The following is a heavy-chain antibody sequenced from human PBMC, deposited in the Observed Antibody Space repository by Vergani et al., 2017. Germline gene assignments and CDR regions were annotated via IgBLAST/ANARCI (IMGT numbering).Heavy chain of an antibody. CDR3: ARDSVDGSGSYYPQGFDY. J-gene: IGHJ4*02. CDR2: IIPIFGTA. CDR1: GGTFSSYA. V-gene: IGHV1-69*01. D-gene: IGHD3-10*01. Sequence: QVQLVQSGAEVKKPGSSVKVSCKASGGTFSSYAISWVRQAPGQGLEWMGGIIPIFGTANYAQKFQGRVTLTADESTSTAYMELSSLRSEDTAVYYCARDSVDGSGSYYPQGFDYWGQGTLVTVSS.